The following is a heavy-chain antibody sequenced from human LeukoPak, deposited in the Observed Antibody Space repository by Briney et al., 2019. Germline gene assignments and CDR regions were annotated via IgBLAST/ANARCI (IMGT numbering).Heavy chain of an antibody. V-gene: IGHV4-59*01. CDR3: AREAGGDWFDY. D-gene: IGHD2-21*02. CDR2: IYYSGST. CDR1: GGSISSYY. J-gene: IGHJ4*02. Sequence: SETLSLTCTVSGGSISSYYWRWIRQPPGKGLEWIGYIYYSGSTNYNPSLKSRVTISVDTSKNQFSLKLSSVTAADTAVYYCAREAGGDWFDYWGQGTLVTVSS.